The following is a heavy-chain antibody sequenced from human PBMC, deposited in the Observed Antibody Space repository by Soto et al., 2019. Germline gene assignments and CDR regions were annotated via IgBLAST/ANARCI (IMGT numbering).Heavy chain of an antibody. V-gene: IGHV2-5*02. CDR3: AYRVNYNSYWDVGWFDP. CDR2: IYWDNDR. D-gene: IGHD3-10*01. CDR1: GFSLTTSGVG. J-gene: IGHJ5*02. Sequence: QITLKESGPTLLEPTQTLTLTCSFSGFSLTTSGVGVGWLRQAPGKALECLGIIYWDNDRRYNPALKSRLTITTDTPSTQLVLTMTYMEPVDTAMYFCAYRVNYNSYWDVGWFDPWGQGTLVTVS.